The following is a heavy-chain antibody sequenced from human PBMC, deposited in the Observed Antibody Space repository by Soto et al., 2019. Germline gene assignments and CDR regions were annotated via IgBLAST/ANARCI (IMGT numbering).Heavy chain of an antibody. V-gene: IGHV3-7*01. Sequence: EVQLVESGGGLVQPGGSLRLSCVASGFTVGSYWMTWVRQAPGKALERVANIKEDGSETYYVDSVKGRFTISRDNAKNSLFLQMNSLRAEDTAVYYCAREGQWLVLDYYYYYFLDVWGKGATVTVSS. D-gene: IGHD6-19*01. CDR2: IKEDGSET. CDR3: AREGQWLVLDYYYYYFLDV. CDR1: GFTVGSYW. J-gene: IGHJ6*03.